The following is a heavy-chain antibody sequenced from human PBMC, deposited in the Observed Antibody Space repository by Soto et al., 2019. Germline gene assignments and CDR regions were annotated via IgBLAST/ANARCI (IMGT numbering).Heavy chain of an antibody. J-gene: IGHJ6*02. Sequence: SETLSLTCTVSGGSISSGGYYWSWIRQHPGKSLEWIGYIYYSGSTYYNPSLKSRVTISVDTSKNQFSLKLSSVTAADTAVYYCATPTVTTPYYYYGMDVWGQGTTVTVSS. CDR3: ATPTVTTPYYYYGMDV. D-gene: IGHD4-4*01. CDR2: IYYSGST. V-gene: IGHV4-31*03. CDR1: GGSISSGGYY.